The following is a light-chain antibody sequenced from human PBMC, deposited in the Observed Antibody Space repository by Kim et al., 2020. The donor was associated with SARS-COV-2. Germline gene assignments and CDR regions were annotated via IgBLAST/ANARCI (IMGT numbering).Light chain of an antibody. CDR1: SSDVGSYNL. CDR3: CSYAGSSTYVV. CDR2: EVS. V-gene: IGLV2-23*02. J-gene: IGLJ2*01. Sequence: QSVLTQPASVSGSPGQSLTISCTGTSSDVGSYNLVSWYQQHPGKAPKLMIYEVSKRPSGVSNRFSGSKSGNTASLTISGLQAEDEAYYYCCSYAGSSTYVVFAGGTQLTVL.